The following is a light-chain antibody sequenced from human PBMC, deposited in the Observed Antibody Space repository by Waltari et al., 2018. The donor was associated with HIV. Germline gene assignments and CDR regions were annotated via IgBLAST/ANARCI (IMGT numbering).Light chain of an antibody. CDR2: RIS. CDR3: QQSDDTPYT. V-gene: IGKV2-24*01. J-gene: IGKJ2*01. CDR1: QSLVYSDGNIY. Sequence: VLTQTPLSSPVTLGQPASISCRSNQSLVYSDGNIYLSWLQQRPGQPPRPLIYRISNRFSGVPDRFSGSGAGTDFSLTITGLQPEEFATYFCQQSDDTPYTFGQGTKLEIK.